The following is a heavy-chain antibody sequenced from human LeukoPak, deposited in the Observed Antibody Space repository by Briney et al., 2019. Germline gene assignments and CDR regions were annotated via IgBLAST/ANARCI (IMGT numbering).Heavy chain of an antibody. Sequence: GRSLRLSCAASGFTFSSNAIHWVRQAPGKGLEWVSVIGGSGSSTNYADSVKGRFTISRDNSKNTLYLQMSSLRVEDTAVYYCAKGYYSGSGKYYFDFWGQGTLVTVSS. V-gene: IGHV3-23*01. CDR2: IGGSGSST. CDR3: AKGYYSGSGKYYFDF. D-gene: IGHD3-10*01. CDR1: GFTFSSNA. J-gene: IGHJ4*02.